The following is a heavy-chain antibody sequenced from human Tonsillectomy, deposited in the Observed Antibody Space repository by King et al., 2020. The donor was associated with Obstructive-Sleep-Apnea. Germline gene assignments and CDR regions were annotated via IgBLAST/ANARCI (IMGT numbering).Heavy chain of an antibody. D-gene: IGHD6-13*01. Sequence: QLQESGPRLVKPSETLSLTCTVSGGSMRSSSYSWGWIRQPPGKGLEWIGNIYNSGNTFYNPSLKSRVTISVDTSKNQFSLKLNSVTAADTAVYYCARDPHSSTWLAYWGQGTLVTVSS. CDR1: GGSMRSSSYS. CDR2: IYNSGNT. V-gene: IGHV4-39*07. CDR3: ARDPHSSTWLAY. J-gene: IGHJ4*02.